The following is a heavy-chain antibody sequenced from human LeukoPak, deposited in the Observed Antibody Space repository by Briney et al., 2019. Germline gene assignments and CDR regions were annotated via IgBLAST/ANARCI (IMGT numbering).Heavy chain of an antibody. D-gene: IGHD4-17*01. CDR3: ATDVLKTTVTHFAYYYGVDV. Sequence: ASVKVSCKVSGYTLTELAMHWVRQAPGKGLEWMGGFDPEDGETIYAQKFQDRVTMTEDTSTDTAYMEASRLRSEDTAVYYCATDVLKTTVTHFAYYYGVDVWGQGTSVTVSS. CDR1: GYTLTELA. J-gene: IGHJ6*02. V-gene: IGHV1-24*01. CDR2: FDPEDGET.